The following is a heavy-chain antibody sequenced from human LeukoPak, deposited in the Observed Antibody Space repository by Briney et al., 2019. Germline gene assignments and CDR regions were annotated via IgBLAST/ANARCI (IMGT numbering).Heavy chain of an antibody. J-gene: IGHJ6*02. Sequence: ASVKVSCKASGYTFTSYGISWVRQAPGQGLEWMGWISAYNGNTNYAQKLQGRVTMTTDTSTSTAYMELRSLRSDDTAVYYCARDSDLHYDDSSGYLASGMDVWGQGTTVTVSS. V-gene: IGHV1-18*01. CDR1: GYTFTSYG. CDR3: ARDSDLHYDDSSGYLASGMDV. D-gene: IGHD3-22*01. CDR2: ISAYNGNT.